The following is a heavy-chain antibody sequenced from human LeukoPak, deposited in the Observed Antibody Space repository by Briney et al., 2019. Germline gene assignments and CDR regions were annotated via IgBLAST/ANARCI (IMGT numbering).Heavy chain of an antibody. D-gene: IGHD1-26*01. V-gene: IGHV1-2*04. CDR3: ARDRKGYSGTFEPLEPFDI. CDR2: INPNSGGT. CDR1: GYTFTGYY. Sequence: ASVKVSCKASGYTFTGYYMHWVRQAPGQGLEWMGWINPNSGGTNYAQKFQGWVTMTRDTSISTAYMELSRLRSDDTAVYYCARDRKGYSGTFEPLEPFDIRGQGTMVTVSS. J-gene: IGHJ3*02.